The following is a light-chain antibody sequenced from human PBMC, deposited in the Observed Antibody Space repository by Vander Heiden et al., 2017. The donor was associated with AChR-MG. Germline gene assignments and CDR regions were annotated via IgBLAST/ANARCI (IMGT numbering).Light chain of an antibody. CDR2: LGS. Sequence: DIVISQSPLPLAVPPGEPASLSCRSSQSFLHKSGCNNLAWYLQKPGQSPRLLIYLGSNRASGIPDRFSGSGSGTDFTLKISRVEPEDVGVYYCMEDMQSPCTFGQGTKLEIK. J-gene: IGKJ2*02. CDR1: QSFLHKSGCNN. CDR3: MEDMQSPCT. V-gene: IGKV2-28*01.